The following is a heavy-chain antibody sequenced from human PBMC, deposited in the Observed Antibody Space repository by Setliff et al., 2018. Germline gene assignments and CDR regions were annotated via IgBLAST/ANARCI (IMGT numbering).Heavy chain of an antibody. CDR2: IYYSGST. CDR1: GGSISSRSYY. Sequence: PSETLSLTCTVSGGSISSRSYYWGWIRQPPGKGLEWIGSIYYSGSTYYNPSLKSRVTISVDTSKNQFSLKLSSVTAADTAVYYCARRETYYNFWSGYYAYWGQGTLVTVSS. J-gene: IGHJ4*02. CDR3: ARRETYYNFWSGYYAY. V-gene: IGHV4-39*07. D-gene: IGHD3-3*01.